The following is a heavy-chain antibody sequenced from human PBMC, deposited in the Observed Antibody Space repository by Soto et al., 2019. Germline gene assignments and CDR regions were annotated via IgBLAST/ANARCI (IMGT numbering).Heavy chain of an antibody. CDR2: INHSGST. J-gene: IGHJ6*02. V-gene: IGHV4-34*01. CDR1: GGSFSGYY. Sequence: SETLSLTCAVYGGSFSGYYWSWIRQPPGKGLEWIGEINHSGSTNYNPSLKSRVTISVDTSKNQFSLKLSSVTAADTAVYYCARETEWGPTNNYYYYGMDVWGQGTTVTVSS. CDR3: ARETEWGPTNNYYYYGMDV. D-gene: IGHD1-26*01.